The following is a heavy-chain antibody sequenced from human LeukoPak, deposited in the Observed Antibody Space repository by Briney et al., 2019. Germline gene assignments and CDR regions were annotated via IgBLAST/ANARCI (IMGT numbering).Heavy chain of an antibody. D-gene: IGHD4-11*01. CDR2: INPNSGGT. J-gene: IGHJ4*02. CDR3: ARTTTVSADFDY. CDR1: GYTFTGYY. V-gene: IGHV1-2*02. Sequence: ASVKVSCKASGYTFTGYYMHWVRQAPGQGLEWMGWINPNSGGTNYAQKFQGGVTMTRDTSISTAYMELSRLRSDDTAVYYCARTTTVSADFDYWGQGTLVTVSS.